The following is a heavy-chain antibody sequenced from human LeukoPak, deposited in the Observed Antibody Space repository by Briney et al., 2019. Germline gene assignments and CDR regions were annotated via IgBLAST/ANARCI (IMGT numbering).Heavy chain of an antibody. V-gene: IGHV1-46*01. CDR2: INPSGGST. CDR3: ATGYSYGHELVY. J-gene: IGHJ4*02. CDR1: GYTFTSYY. D-gene: IGHD5-18*01. Sequence: ASVKVSCKASGYTFTSYYMHWVRQAPGQGLEWMGIINPSGGSTSYAQKFQGRVTMTRDMSTSTVYTELSSLRSEDTAVYYCATGYSYGHELVYWGQGTLVTASS.